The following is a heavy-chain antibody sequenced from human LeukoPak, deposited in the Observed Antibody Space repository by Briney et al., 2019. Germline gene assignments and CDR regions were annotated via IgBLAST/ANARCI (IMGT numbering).Heavy chain of an antibody. CDR3: ARESNYYGSGTGWFGP. CDR1: GYSISSGYY. D-gene: IGHD3-10*01. Sequence: SETLSLTCTVSGYSISSGYYWGWIRQPPGKGLEWIGSIYHSGSTYYNPSLKSRVTISVDTSNNQFSLRLSSVTAADTAVYYCARESNYYGSGTGWFGPWGQGTLVTVSS. CDR2: IYHSGST. V-gene: IGHV4-38-2*02. J-gene: IGHJ5*02.